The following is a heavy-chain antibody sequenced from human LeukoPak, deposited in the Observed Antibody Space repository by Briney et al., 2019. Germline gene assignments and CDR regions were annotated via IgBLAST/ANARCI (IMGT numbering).Heavy chain of an antibody. CDR1: GSSFPTYW. Sequence: GEPLQTSCKASGSSFPTYWIGWVRQMPGKVGEWLVSIYAGDFDARYSPSFQGQVTISVDKSISTVYLQWNSLKASDTAMYCCARWNPLGFDYWGRGTLVTVS. D-gene: IGHD1-1*01. J-gene: IGHJ4*02. CDR2: IYAGDFDA. V-gene: IGHV5-51*01. CDR3: ARWNPLGFDY.